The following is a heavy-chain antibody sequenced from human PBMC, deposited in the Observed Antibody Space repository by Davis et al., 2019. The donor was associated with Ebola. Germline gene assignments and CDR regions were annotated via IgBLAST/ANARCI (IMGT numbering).Heavy chain of an antibody. CDR1: AGSISSSIYY. J-gene: IGHJ4*02. CDR3: VRGSDAYKTGY. Sequence: SETLSLTCTVSAGSISSSIYYWGWIRQPPGKGLEWIGAIYYSGSTYYNPSLKSRVTISVDTSKNQFSLEVRSVTAADTAFYYCVRGSDAYKTGYWGQGTLVTVSS. D-gene: IGHD5-24*01. CDR2: IYYSGST. V-gene: IGHV4-39*07.